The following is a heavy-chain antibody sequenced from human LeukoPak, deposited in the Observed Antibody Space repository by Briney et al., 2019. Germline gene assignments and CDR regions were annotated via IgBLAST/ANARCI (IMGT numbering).Heavy chain of an antibody. CDR3: ARLRGGWYDY. D-gene: IGHD6-19*01. Sequence: KPSETLSLTCTVSGYSISSGYYWGWIRQPPGKGLEWIGEINHSGSTNYNPSLKSRVTISVDTSKNQFSLKLSSVTAADTAVYYCARLRGGWYDYWGQGTLVTVSS. CDR1: GYSISSGYY. CDR2: INHSGST. V-gene: IGHV4-38-2*02. J-gene: IGHJ4*02.